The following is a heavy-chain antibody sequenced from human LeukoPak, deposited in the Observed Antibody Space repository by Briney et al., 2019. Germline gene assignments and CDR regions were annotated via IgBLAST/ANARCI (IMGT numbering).Heavy chain of an antibody. J-gene: IGHJ4*02. CDR3: ARGHPPYYDFWSGYYTLGYYFDY. D-gene: IGHD3-3*01. V-gene: IGHV4-34*01. CDR1: GGSFSGYY. CDR2: INHSGST. Sequence: NPSETLSLTCAVYGGSFSGYYWSWIRQPPGKGLEWIGEINHSGSTNYNPSLKSRVTISVDTSKNQFSLKLSSVTAADTAVYYCARGHPPYYDFWSGYYTLGYYFDYWGQGTLVTVSS.